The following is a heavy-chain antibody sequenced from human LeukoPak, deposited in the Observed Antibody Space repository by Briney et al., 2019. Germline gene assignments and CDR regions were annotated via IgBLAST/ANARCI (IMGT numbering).Heavy chain of an antibody. Sequence: PGGSLRLSCAASGFTFSSYGMHWVRQAPGKGLEWVAVISYDGSNKYYADSVKGRFTISRDNSKNTLYLQMNSLRAEDTAVYYCARPGYCSGGSCYPGYFDYWGQGALVTVSS. CDR1: GFTFSSYG. V-gene: IGHV3-30*19. CDR3: ARPGYCSGGSCYPGYFDY. CDR2: ISYDGSNK. D-gene: IGHD2-15*01. J-gene: IGHJ4*02.